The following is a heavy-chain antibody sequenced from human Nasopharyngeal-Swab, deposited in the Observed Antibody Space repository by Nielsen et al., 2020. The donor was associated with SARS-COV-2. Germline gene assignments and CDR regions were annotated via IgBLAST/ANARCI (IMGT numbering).Heavy chain of an antibody. D-gene: IGHD2-2*01. CDR3: AKSFTGPAAIYY. CDR2: ISGSGGST. Sequence: GESLKISCIASGFTFNIYAMAWVRQAPGKGLEWVSAISGSGGSTYYADSVKGRFTISRDNSKNTLYLQMNSLRAEDTAVYYCAKSFTGPAAIYYWGQGTLVTVSS. CDR1: GFTFNIYA. J-gene: IGHJ4*02. V-gene: IGHV3-23*01.